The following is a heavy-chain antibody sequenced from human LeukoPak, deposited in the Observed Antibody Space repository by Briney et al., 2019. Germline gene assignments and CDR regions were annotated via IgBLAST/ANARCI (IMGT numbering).Heavy chain of an antibody. CDR2: INPSGGST. V-gene: IGHV1-46*01. J-gene: IGHJ3*02. CDR1: GYTFTSYA. D-gene: IGHD5-24*01. CDR3: ASAKVEMATMGSGAFDI. Sequence: ASVKVSCKASGYTFTSYAMNWVRQAPGQGLEWMGIINPSGGSTSYAQKFQGRVTMTRDTSTSTVYMELSSLRSEDTAVYYCASAKVEMATMGSGAFDIWGQGTMVTVSS.